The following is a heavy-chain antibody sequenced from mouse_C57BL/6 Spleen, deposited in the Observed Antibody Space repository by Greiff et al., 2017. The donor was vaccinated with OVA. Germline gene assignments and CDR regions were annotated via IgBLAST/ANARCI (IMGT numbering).Heavy chain of an antibody. V-gene: IGHV1-82*01. CDR2: IYPGDGDT. J-gene: IGHJ3*01. CDR1: GYAFSSSW. CDR3: ARHYDYDGAY. Sequence: VQLQQSGPELVKPGASVKISCKASGYAFSSSWMNWVKQRPGKGLEWIGRIYPGDGDTNYNGKFKGKATLTAEKSSSTAYMQLSSLTSEDSAVYFCARHYDYDGAYWGQGTLVTVSA. D-gene: IGHD2-4*01.